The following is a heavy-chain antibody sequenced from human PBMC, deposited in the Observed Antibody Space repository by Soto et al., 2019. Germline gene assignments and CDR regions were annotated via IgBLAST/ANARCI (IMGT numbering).Heavy chain of an antibody. V-gene: IGHV1-8*01. D-gene: IGHD2-2*01. Sequence: GASVKVSCKASGYTFTSYDINWVRQATGQGLEWMGWMNPNSGNTGYAQKFQGRVTMTRNTSISTAYMELSSLRSEDTAVYYCARVRLGYCSSTSGPICYYYMDVWGKGTTVTVSS. CDR1: GYTFTSYD. J-gene: IGHJ6*03. CDR3: ARVRLGYCSSTSGPICYYYMDV. CDR2: MNPNSGNT.